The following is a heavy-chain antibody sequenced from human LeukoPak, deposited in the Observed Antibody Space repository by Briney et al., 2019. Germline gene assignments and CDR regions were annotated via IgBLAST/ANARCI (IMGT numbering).Heavy chain of an antibody. V-gene: IGHV4-59*08. CDR2: IYYSGST. D-gene: IGHD7-27*01. CDR1: GGSISSYY. CDR3: ARINLPGGTNWFDP. J-gene: IGHJ5*02. Sequence: SETLSLTCTVSGGSISSYYWSWIRQPPGKGLEWIGYIYYSGSTNYNPSLKSQVTISVDASRNQFSLNLSSVTAADTAVYYCARINLPGGTNWFDPWGQGILVTVSS.